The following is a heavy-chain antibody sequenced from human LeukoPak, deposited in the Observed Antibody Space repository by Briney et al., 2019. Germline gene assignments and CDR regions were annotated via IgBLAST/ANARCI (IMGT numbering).Heavy chain of an antibody. CDR3: AKEGANAFQDY. Sequence: GGSLRLSCAASGFTFSNYWMDWVRQDPGKGLVWVSRISTDGRDTTYADSVKGRFTISRDNAKDTVYLQMNSLRAEDMAVYYCAKEGANAFQDYWGQGALVTVSS. V-gene: IGHV3-74*01. CDR1: GFTFSNYW. CDR2: ISTDGRDT. D-gene: IGHD3-3*02. J-gene: IGHJ4*02.